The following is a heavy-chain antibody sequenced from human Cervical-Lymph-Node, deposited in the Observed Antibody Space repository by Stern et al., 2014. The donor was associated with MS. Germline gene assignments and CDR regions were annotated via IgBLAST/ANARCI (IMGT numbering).Heavy chain of an antibody. CDR3: ARDMAELEHYYYYYGMDV. V-gene: IGHV3-21*01. CDR1: GFTFSSYS. Sequence: EVQLEESGGGLVKPGGSLRLSCAASGFTFSSYSMNWVRQAPGKGLEWVSSISSSSSYIYYADSVKGRFTISRDNAKNSLYLQMNSLRAEDTAVYYCARDMAELEHYYYYYGMDVWGQGTTVTVSS. J-gene: IGHJ6*02. CDR2: ISSSSSYI. D-gene: IGHD1-26*01.